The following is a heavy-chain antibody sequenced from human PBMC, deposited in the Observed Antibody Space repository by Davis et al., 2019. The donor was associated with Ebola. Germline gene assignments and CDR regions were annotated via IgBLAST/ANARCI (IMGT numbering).Heavy chain of an antibody. J-gene: IGHJ4*02. CDR3: AKTPTGDGEGYYFEY. V-gene: IGHV3-23*01. Sequence: PGGSLRPSCAASGFTFSSHAMSWVRQAPGKGRDWVSAISGSGGRTYYADSVQGRFTNSRDNSKNTLDLQMNSLRAEYTAVYYCAKTPTGDGEGYYFEYWGKGTLVTVSS. CDR1: GFTFSSHA. CDR2: ISGSGGRT. D-gene: IGHD1-1*01.